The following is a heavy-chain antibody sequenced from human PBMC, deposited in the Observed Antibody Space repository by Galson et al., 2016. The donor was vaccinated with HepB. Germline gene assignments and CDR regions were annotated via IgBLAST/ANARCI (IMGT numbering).Heavy chain of an antibody. J-gene: IGHJ4*02. V-gene: IGHV3-30*18. CDR2: ISYDGSNK. Sequence: SLRLSCAASGFTFSSYGMHWVRQAPGKGLEWVAVISYDGSNKYYADSVKGRFPISRDHSKHTLYLQMHSLRAEDTAVYYCAKWGGWGYDWARLDYWSQGTRV. D-gene: IGHD5-12*01. CDR3: AKWGGWGYDWARLDY. CDR1: GFTFSSYG.